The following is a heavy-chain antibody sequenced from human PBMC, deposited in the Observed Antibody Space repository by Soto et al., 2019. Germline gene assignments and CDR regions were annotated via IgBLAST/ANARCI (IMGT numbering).Heavy chain of an antibody. CDR3: ARGYRQSGYSSSWVFDY. D-gene: IGHD6-13*01. V-gene: IGHV4-31*03. CDR2: MYYSGST. J-gene: IGHJ4*02. Sequence: QVQLRESGPGLVKPSQPLSLTCTVSGGSINSGGYYWNWIRQHPGKGLEWIEYMYYSGSTYYNPFLRSRVIISADTSENHCSLKLSSVTAADTAVYFCARGYRQSGYSSSWVFDYWGQGTLVNVSS. CDR1: GGSINSGGYY.